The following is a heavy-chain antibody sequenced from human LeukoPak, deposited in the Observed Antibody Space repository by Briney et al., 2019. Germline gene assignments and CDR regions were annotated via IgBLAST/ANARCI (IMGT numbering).Heavy chain of an antibody. CDR2: INHSGST. CDR1: GGSFSGYY. Sequence: PSETLSLTCAVYGGSFSGYYWSWIRQPPGKGLEWIGEINHSGSTNYNPSLKSRVTISVDTSKNQFSLKLSSVTAADTAVYYCARQAVSGYNWGYYFDYWGQGTLVTVSS. CDR3: ARQAVSGYNWGYYFDY. J-gene: IGHJ4*02. D-gene: IGHD5-12*01. V-gene: IGHV4-34*01.